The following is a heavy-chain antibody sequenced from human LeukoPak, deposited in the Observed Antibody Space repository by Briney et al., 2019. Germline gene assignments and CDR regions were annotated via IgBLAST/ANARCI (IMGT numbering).Heavy chain of an antibody. D-gene: IGHD4-11*01. J-gene: IGHJ1*01. V-gene: IGHV1-18*01. Sequence: ASVKVSCKTSGYTFTNYGVSWVRQAPGQGLEWMGWISAYNGYTNYAQKLQVRVTMTTDTSTSAAYMELRSLTSDDTAVYYCARDKAVTTELTQYFQHWGQGTLVTVSS. CDR2: ISAYNGYT. CDR3: ARDKAVTTELTQYFQH. CDR1: GYTFTNYG.